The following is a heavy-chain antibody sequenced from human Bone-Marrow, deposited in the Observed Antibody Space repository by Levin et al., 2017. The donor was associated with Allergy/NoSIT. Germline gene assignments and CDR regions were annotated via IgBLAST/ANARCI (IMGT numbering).Heavy chain of an antibody. J-gene: IGHJ6*03. CDR2: IIPILGTT. CDR3: ARGVYYYYYMDV. V-gene: IGHV1-69*13. Sequence: SVKVSCKTSGGTFNTNVFSWVRQAPGHGLEWMGGIIPILGTTYHAQKFQGRVTITADDSTSPVYMELSSLRSEDTAVYYCARGVYYYYYMDVWGKGTTVTVSS. CDR1: GGTFNTNV.